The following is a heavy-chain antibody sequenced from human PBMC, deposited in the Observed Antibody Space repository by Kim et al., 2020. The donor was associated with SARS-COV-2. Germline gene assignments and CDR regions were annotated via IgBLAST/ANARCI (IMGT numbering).Heavy chain of an antibody. J-gene: IGHJ4*02. CDR3: ARGTSMVRGVIPGDYFDY. D-gene: IGHD3-10*01. Sequence: KGRFTISRDNAKNSLYLQMNSLRAEDTAVYYCARGTSMVRGVIPGDYFDYWGQGTLVTVSS. V-gene: IGHV3-11*06.